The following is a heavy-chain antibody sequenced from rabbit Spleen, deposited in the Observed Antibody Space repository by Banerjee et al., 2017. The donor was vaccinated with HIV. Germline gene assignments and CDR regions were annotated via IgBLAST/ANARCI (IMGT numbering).Heavy chain of an antibody. CDR3: ARDTSSSFSSYGMDL. CDR1: GVSFSGSSY. V-gene: IGHV1S40*01. CDR2: IEGGSSSFT. J-gene: IGHJ6*01. D-gene: IGHD1-1*01. Sequence: QSLEESGGDLVKPGASLTLTCIASGVSFSGSSYMCWVRQAPGKGLEWIACIEGGSSSFTYFASWAKGRFTNSKTSLTPGTLQMTSLTAADPATYFCARDTSSSFSSYGMDLWGPGTLVTVS.